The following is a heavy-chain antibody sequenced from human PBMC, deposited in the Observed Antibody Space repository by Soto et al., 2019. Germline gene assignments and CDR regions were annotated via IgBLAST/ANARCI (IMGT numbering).Heavy chain of an antibody. D-gene: IGHD3-9*01. J-gene: IGHJ4*02. V-gene: IGHV3-9*01. CDR1: GFTFDDYA. CDR3: AKDLYYDILTGYRGGDFDY. Sequence: GGSLRLSCAASGFTFDDYAMHWVRQAPGKGLEWVSGISWNSGSIGYADSVKGRFTISRDNAKNSLYLQMNSLRAEDTALYYCAKDLYYDILTGYRGGDFDYWGQGTLVTVSS. CDR2: ISWNSGSI.